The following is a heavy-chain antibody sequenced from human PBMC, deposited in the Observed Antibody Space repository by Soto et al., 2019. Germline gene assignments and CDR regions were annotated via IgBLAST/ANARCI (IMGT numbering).Heavy chain of an antibody. V-gene: IGHV3-30-3*01. CDR1: GFTFSRYA. Sequence: QVQLVESGGGVVQPGGSLRLSCSASGFTFSRYAMHWVRQAPGEGLDWVAVVSFDGSNEYYAESVRGRFTISRDTSKNTLYLQMNSLRPEDTAVYFCARPRMTTTTRYHGMAVWGRGTTVTVSS. D-gene: IGHD4-17*01. CDR2: VSFDGSNE. CDR3: ARPRMTTTTRYHGMAV. J-gene: IGHJ6*02.